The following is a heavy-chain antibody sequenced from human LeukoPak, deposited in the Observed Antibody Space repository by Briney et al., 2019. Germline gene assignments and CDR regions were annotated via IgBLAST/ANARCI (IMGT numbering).Heavy chain of an antibody. J-gene: IGHJ4*02. D-gene: IGHD3-10*01. Sequence: GASVKVSCKASGYTFTGYYMHWVRQAPGQGLEWMGWINPNSGGTNYAQKFQGRVTMTRDTSTTTVYLQLRKLISDDTALYFCAKDLPGRSYYGNDYWGQGSLVTVSS. CDR2: INPNSGGT. V-gene: IGHV1-2*02. CDR3: AKDLPGRSYYGNDY. CDR1: GYTFTGYY.